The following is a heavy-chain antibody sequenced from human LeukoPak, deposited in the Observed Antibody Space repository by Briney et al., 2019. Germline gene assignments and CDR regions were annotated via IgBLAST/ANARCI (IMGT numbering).Heavy chain of an antibody. Sequence: SETLSLTCAVYGGSFSGYYWSWIRQPPGKGLEWIGEINHSGSTNYNPSLKSRVTISVDTSKNQFSLKLSSVTAADTAVYYCARLPRFLARRAFGIWGQGTMVTVSS. CDR1: GGSFSGYY. D-gene: IGHD2/OR15-2a*01. CDR2: INHSGST. J-gene: IGHJ3*02. CDR3: ARLPRFLARRAFGI. V-gene: IGHV4-34*01.